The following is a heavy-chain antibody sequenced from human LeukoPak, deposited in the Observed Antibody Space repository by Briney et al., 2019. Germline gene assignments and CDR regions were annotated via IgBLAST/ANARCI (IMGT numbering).Heavy chain of an antibody. V-gene: IGHV4-59*01. CDR1: GGSISSYY. J-gene: IGHJ6*02. CDR2: IYYSGST. CDR3: ARVVGIAAAGTYDYGMDV. D-gene: IGHD6-13*01. Sequence: SETLSLTCTVSGGSISSYYWSWIRQPPGKGLEWIGYIYYSGSTNYNPSLKSRVTISVDTSKNQFSLKLSSVTAADTAVYYCARVVGIAAAGTYDYGMDVWGQGTTVTVSS.